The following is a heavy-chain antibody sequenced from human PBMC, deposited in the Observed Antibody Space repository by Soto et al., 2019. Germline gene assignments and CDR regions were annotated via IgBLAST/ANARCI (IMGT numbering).Heavy chain of an antibody. CDR3: TTGLATAVYYSDY. CDR1: GFTFHNAW. CDR2: IKSNTDGGTT. D-gene: IGHD6-13*01. Sequence: EGQLVESGGGLVKPGGSLRLSCAASGFTFHNAWMSWVRQAPGKGLEWLGRIKSNTDGGTTDYAAPVKDRFTISRDDSRNTVYLEMNRLKSEDTAVYYCTTGLATAVYYSDYWGRGTLVTVSS. J-gene: IGHJ4*02. V-gene: IGHV3-15*01.